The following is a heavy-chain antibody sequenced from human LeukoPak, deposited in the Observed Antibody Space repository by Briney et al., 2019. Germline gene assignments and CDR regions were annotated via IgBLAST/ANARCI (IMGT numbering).Heavy chain of an antibody. D-gene: IGHD2-2*02. CDR3: ARDLGDCSSTSCYSSTFDY. CDR2: INPNSGGT. V-gene: IGHV1-2*02. Sequence: ASVKVSCKASGYTFTGYYMHWVRQAPGQGLEWMGWINPNSGGTNYAQKFQGRVTMTRDTSISTAYMELSRLRCDDTAVYYCARDLGDCSSTSCYSSTFDYWGQGNLVTVSS. J-gene: IGHJ4*02. CDR1: GYTFTGYY.